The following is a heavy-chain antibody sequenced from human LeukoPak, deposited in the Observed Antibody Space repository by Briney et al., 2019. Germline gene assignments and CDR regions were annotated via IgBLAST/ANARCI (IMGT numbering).Heavy chain of an antibody. J-gene: IGHJ5*02. CDR3: ARPKNDFWSGYPNNWFDP. Sequence: ASETLSLTCIVSGGSVSTNSYYWGWVRQPPGRGLEWIGSVYYKGNTYYIPSLKSRVTMSVDTSKNQFSLKLSSVTAADTAVYYCARPKNDFWSGYPNNWFDPWGQGTLVTVSS. D-gene: IGHD3-3*01. V-gene: IGHV4-39*01. CDR1: GGSVSTNSYY. CDR2: VYYKGNT.